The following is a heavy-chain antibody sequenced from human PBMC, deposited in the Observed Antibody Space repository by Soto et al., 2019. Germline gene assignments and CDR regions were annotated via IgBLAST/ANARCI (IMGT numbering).Heavy chain of an antibody. CDR3: ARGEQYSARRFDN. Sequence: QTHSLTCAITGDSVSSNSAGGSLVRQSPSRGLEWLGRTCYRSKWYYEYAVSVRGRITINPDTSKNQYSLQLISETLEETSVYFWARGEQYSARRFDNWGPGTQVTVAS. V-gene: IGHV6-1*01. J-gene: IGHJ4*01. CDR2: TCYRSKWYY. D-gene: IGHD1-26*01. CDR1: GDSVSSNSAG.